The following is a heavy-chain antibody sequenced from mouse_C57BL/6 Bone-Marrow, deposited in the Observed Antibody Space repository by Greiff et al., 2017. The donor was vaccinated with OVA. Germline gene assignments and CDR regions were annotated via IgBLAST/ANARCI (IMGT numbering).Heavy chain of an antibody. CDR3: ARYWSLDY. CDR2: IYPGDGDT. Sequence: VQLQQSGPELVKPGASVKISCKASGYAFSSSWMNWVKQRHGKGLEWIGRIYPGDGDTKYNGKFKGKDTLTADKSSITAYMQLSSLTSEYSAFYFCARYWSLDYWGPGTTLTVSS. D-gene: IGHD6-2*01. J-gene: IGHJ2*01. CDR1: GYAFSSSW. V-gene: IGHV1-82*01.